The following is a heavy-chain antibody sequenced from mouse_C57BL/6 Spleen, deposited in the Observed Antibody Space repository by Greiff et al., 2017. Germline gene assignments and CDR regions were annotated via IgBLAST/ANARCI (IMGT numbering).Heavy chain of an antibody. CDR2: IDPANGNT. Sequence: EVQLQQPVAELVRPGASVKLSCTASGFNIKNTYMHWVKQRPEQGLEWIGRIDPANGNTKYAPKFQGKATITADTSSNTAYLQLSNLTSEDTAICYCARPDYDSNLFADWGQGTLVTVSA. D-gene: IGHD2-5*01. CDR3: ARPDYDSNLFAD. V-gene: IGHV14-3*01. CDR1: GFNIKNTY. J-gene: IGHJ3*01.